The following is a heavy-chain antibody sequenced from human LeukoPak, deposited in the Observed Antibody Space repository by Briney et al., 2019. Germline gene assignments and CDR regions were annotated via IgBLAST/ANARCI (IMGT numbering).Heavy chain of an antibody. CDR3: ARLPYSTSCYLNAY. D-gene: IGHD6-13*01. V-gene: IGHV5-51*01. J-gene: IGHJ4*02. CDR2: IYPGDSDT. Sequence: GESLKISCKGSGYSFTSYWIGWVRQVPGKGLEWMGIIYPGDSDTRYSTSFQGQVTISADKSITTAYLQWSSLKASDTAMYYCARLPYSTSCYLNAYWGQGTLVTVSS. CDR1: GYSFTSYW.